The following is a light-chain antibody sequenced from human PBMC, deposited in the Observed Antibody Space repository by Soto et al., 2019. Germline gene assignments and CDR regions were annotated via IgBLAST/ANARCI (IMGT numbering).Light chain of an antibody. CDR2: DAS. CDR1: QSVSTY. J-gene: IGKJ4*01. CDR3: QQRSNGLT. V-gene: IGKV3-11*01. Sequence: EIVLTQAPATLSLSPGERATLSCRASQSVSTYLAWYQQQPGRAPRLLIYDASTRDTGIPTRFSGSGSGTDFTLPISNLEPEDFAVYYCQQRSNGLTFGGGTKVEI.